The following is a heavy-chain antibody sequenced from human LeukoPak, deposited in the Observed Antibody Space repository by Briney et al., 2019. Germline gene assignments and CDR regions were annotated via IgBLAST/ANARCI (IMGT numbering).Heavy chain of an antibody. V-gene: IGHV3-49*04. CDR2: IRSKAYGGTT. CDR1: GFTFSSYS. D-gene: IGHD3-22*01. J-gene: IGHJ4*02. CDR3: TRDRYYDSTGYHSDY. Sequence: GGSLRLSCAASGFTFSSYSMNWVRQAPGKGLEWAGFIRSKAYGGTTEYAASVKGRFIISRDDSKSIAYLQMNSLKTEDTAVYYCTRDRYYDSTGYHSDYWGQGTLVTVSS.